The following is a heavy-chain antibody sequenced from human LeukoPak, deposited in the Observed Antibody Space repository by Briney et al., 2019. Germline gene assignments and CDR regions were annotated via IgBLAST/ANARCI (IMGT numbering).Heavy chain of an antibody. CDR3: ARDGYNYFDF. V-gene: IGHV3-11*01. CDR2: ISSNGNTI. Sequence: GGSLRLSCAASGFTFRNYYMIWIRQATGKGLEWLSYISSNGNTIYYADSVRGRFTVPRDNVKNSLFVEMNSLRAEDTAVYYCARDGYNYFDFWGQGTLVTVSS. D-gene: IGHD5-24*01. CDR1: GFTFRNYY. J-gene: IGHJ4*02.